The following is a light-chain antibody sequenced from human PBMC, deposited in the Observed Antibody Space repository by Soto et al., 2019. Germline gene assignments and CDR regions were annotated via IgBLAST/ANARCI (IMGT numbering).Light chain of an antibody. J-gene: IGLJ3*02. CDR3: SSYTIRNTLV. V-gene: IGLV2-14*03. CDR1: SRDIGTYYY. CDR2: DVS. Sequence: QSVLTQPASVSGSPGQSITISCTGTSRDIGTYYYVSWYQHHPGKAPKVIIHDVSTRPSGVSDRFSGSKSDNTASLTISGLQPDDEADYYCSSYTIRNTLVFGGGTKLTVL.